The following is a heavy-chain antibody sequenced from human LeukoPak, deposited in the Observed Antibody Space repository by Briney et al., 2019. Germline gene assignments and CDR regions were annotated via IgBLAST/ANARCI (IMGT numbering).Heavy chain of an antibody. CDR1: GFTFSSSW. D-gene: IGHD1-26*01. V-gene: IGHV3-7*01. Sequence: PGGSLRLSCAASGFTFSSSWMSWVRQVPGKGLEWVANIKQDGGEKNYVDSVKGRFTISRDNAKNSLYLQMNSLRAEDTAVYYCASGMRVGPNIWGQGTLVTVSS. J-gene: IGHJ4*02. CDR2: IKQDGGEK. CDR3: ASGMRVGPNI.